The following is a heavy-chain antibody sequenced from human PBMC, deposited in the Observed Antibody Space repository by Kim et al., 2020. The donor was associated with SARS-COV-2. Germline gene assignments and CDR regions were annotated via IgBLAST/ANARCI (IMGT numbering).Heavy chain of an antibody. J-gene: IGHJ4*02. V-gene: IGHV3-23*01. CDR3: AKFRGTVSSLFGD. D-gene: IGHD3-10*02. CDR1: GFTFSSYA. Sequence: GGSLRLSCAVSGFTFSSYAMSWVRQAPGKGLEWVSAISGSGGSTYYADFVKGRFTISRDNSRNTLYLQMNSLRAEDTAVYYCAKFRGTVSSLFGDWGQGTLVFVS. CDR2: ISGSGGST.